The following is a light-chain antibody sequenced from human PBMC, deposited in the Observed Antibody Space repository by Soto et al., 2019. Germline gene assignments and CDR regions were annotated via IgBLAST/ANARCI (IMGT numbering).Light chain of an antibody. CDR2: WSS. J-gene: IGKJ2*01. V-gene: IGKV4-1*01. CDR3: QQDDSRPPT. Sequence: DIVMTQSPDSLALSLGERATINGKSIQRDLYSYTNKKYFSWYQQKPGQPPKLLIYWSSTRKSGVPDRFSGSGSGTAFTLTISSLQAEVVTVYYCQQDDSRPPTFGQVNKVETK. CDR1: QRDLYSYTNKKY.